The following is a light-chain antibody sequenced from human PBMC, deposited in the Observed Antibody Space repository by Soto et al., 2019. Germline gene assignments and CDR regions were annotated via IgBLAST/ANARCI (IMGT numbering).Light chain of an antibody. CDR3: QQYGSSPLLT. V-gene: IGKV3-20*01. CDR2: GAS. J-gene: IGKJ4*01. CDR1: QSVSSSY. Sequence: EIVLTQSPGTLSLSPGERATLSCSASQSVSSSYLAWYQQKPGQAPRLLIYGASSRATGIPDRFSGSGSGTAFTLTISRLEPEDFAVYYCQQYGSSPLLTFGGGTKVEIK.